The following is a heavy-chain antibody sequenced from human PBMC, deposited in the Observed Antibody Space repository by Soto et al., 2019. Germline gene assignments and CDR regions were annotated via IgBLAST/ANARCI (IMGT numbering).Heavy chain of an antibody. Sequence: PGGSLRLSCAASGFTFSSYSMNWVRQAPGKGLEWVSYINNSSSTIYYADSVKGRFTISRDNAKNSLYLQMNSLRAEDTAVYYCAYSSTPFDYWGQGTLVTVSS. J-gene: IGHJ4*02. V-gene: IGHV3-48*01. CDR3: AYSSTPFDY. CDR1: GFTFSSYS. D-gene: IGHD6-13*01. CDR2: INNSSSTI.